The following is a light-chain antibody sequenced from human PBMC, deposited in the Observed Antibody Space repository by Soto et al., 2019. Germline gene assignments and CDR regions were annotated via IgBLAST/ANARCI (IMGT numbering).Light chain of an antibody. CDR2: EVT. Sequence: QSVLTQPPSASGSPGQSVTISCTGTSYDVGGYNYVSWYQQHPGRAPKLMIYEVTKRPSGVPDRFSGSKSGDTASLTVSGLRADDEADYYCSSYAGSNTWVFGGGTQLTVL. CDR3: SSYAGSNTWV. J-gene: IGLJ3*02. V-gene: IGLV2-8*01. CDR1: SYDVGGYNY.